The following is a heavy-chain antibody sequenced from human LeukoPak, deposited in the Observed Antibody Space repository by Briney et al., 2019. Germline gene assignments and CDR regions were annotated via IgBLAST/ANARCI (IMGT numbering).Heavy chain of an antibody. V-gene: IGHV5-51*01. CDR3: ASPPTRECSSISCPLSY. Sequence: GESLKISCKGSGYSFNTYWIGWVRQMPGKGLEWMGIIYPGDSDTRYSPSFQGQVTMSADKSISTAYLQWSSLKASDTAMYYCASPPTRECSSISCPLSYWGQGTLVTVSS. J-gene: IGHJ4*02. CDR1: GYSFNTYW. D-gene: IGHD2-2*01. CDR2: IYPGDSDT.